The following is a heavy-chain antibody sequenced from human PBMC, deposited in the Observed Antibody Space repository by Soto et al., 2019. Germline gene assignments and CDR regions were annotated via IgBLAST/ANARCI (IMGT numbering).Heavy chain of an antibody. D-gene: IGHD3-16*02. CDR1: GVSVNNFW. Sequence: GGSLGLSCAASGVSVNNFWMHWVRQTPGKGLEWVTSMNQDGSNIAYADAVKGRFTISRDNAKNAVYLQMNSLTVEDTAVYFCARDFSYQRFDHWGQGALVTVSS. CDR3: ARDFSYQRFDH. J-gene: IGHJ4*02. CDR2: MNQDGSNI. V-gene: IGHV3-7*01.